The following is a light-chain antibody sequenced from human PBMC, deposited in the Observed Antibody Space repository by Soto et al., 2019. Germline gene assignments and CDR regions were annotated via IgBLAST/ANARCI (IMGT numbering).Light chain of an antibody. V-gene: IGKV1-39*01. Sequence: DIQMTQSPSSLSASVGDRVTITCRASQSISSYLNWYQQKPGKAPKLLIYAASSLQSGVPSRFSGSGSGTDFTLTISSLQSEDFATYYCQQYYSTPITFGQGTRLEIK. CDR1: QSISSY. CDR2: AAS. J-gene: IGKJ5*01. CDR3: QQYYSTPIT.